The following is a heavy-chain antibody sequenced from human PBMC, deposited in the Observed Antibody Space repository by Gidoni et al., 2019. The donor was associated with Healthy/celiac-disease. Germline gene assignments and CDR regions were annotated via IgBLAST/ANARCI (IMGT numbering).Heavy chain of an antibody. J-gene: IGHJ6*02. CDR2: IYYSGST. V-gene: IGHV4-59*01. CDR3: PRGDRMYCYEGMEV. CDR1: ISSYY. Sequence: ISSYYWSWIRQPPGKGLYWIGSIYYSGSTNYNPSLKSRVTISVDTSKNQLSLQLTAVTAADTAVYYCPRGDRMYCYEGMEVWGQGTTVTVSS.